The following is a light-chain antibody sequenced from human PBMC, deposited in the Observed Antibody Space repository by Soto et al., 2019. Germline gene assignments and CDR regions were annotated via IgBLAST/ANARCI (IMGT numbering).Light chain of an antibody. Sequence: QSALTQPASVSGSPGQSITISCTGTSSDVGAYNSVAWYQHNPGKAPKLMIYDVSNRPSGVSSRFSGYKSANTASLSISGLQADDEDDYYCSSYTSSSTLVFGTGTKLTVL. CDR1: SSDVGAYNS. CDR2: DVS. J-gene: IGLJ1*01. V-gene: IGLV2-14*01. CDR3: SSYTSSSTLV.